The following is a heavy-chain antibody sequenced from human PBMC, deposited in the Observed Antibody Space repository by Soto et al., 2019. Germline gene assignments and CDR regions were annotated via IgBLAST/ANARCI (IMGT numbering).Heavy chain of an antibody. V-gene: IGHV3-23*01. D-gene: IGHD3-16*01. CDR2: ISGSGGNT. J-gene: IGHJ4*02. CDR3: AKEGGKGGGYFDY. CDR1: GFTFSSYA. Sequence: EVQLLESGGGLAQPGGSLRLSCAASGFTFSSYAMNWVRQAPGKGLEWVSAISGSGGNTYYADSVKGRFTISRDNSKNTLYLQMNSLRAEDTAVYYCAKEGGKGGGYFDYWGQGTLVTVSS.